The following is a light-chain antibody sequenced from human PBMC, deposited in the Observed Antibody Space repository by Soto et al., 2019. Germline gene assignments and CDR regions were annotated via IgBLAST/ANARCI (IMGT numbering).Light chain of an antibody. Sequence: EILMTQSPSTLAVSAGERATLSCGASQSISGYLAWYQQKPGQAPRLLIYDDSNRATGIPARFSGSGSGADFILTISSLEPEDFEVYYCQQRAKSPGTFGQGTRLEIK. CDR1: QSISGY. CDR3: QQRAKSPGT. V-gene: IGKV3-11*01. J-gene: IGKJ5*01. CDR2: DDS.